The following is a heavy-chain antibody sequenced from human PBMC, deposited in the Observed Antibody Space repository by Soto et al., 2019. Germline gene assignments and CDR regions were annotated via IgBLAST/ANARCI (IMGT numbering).Heavy chain of an antibody. J-gene: IGHJ3*02. CDR2: ISSSSSYI. CDR1: GFTFSSYS. CDR3: ATKYTTVRYLVAFDI. D-gene: IGHD3-16*02. V-gene: IGHV3-21*01. Sequence: GGSLRLSCAASGFTFSSYSMNWVRQAPGKGLEWVSSISSSSSYIYYADSVKGRFTISRDNAKNSLYLQMNSLRAEDTAVYYCATKYTTVRYLVAFDIWGQGTMVTVSS.